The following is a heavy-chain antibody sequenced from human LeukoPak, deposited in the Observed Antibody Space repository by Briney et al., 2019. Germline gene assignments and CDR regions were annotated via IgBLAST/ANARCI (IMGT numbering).Heavy chain of an antibody. CDR3: ARVPYYYGSGSYYDPHFDY. V-gene: IGHV1-2*02. D-gene: IGHD3-10*01. J-gene: IGHJ4*02. CDR1: GHTFTGYY. CDR2: INPNSGGT. Sequence: ASVKVSCKASGHTFTGYYMHWVRQAPGQGLEWMGWINPNSGGTNYAQKFQGRVTMTRDTSISTAYMELSRLRSDDTAVYYCARVPYYYGSGSYYDPHFDYWGQGTLVTVSS.